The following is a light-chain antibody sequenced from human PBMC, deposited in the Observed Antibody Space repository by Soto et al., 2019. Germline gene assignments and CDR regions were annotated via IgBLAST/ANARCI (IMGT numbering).Light chain of an antibody. CDR2: RND. CDR3: AAWDASLSGWV. J-gene: IGLJ3*02. V-gene: IGLV1-47*01. CDR1: SSNIGKNY. Sequence: QAVVTQPPSASGTPGQRVTISCSGSSSNIGKNYVYWYQQLSGTAPKLLIYRNDQRPSGAPDRFSGSKSGTSASLAISGLRSEDEADYYCAAWDASLSGWVFGGGTKLTVL.